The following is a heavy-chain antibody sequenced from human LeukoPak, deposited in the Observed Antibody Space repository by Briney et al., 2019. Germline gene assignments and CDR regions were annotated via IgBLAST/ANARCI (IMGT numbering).Heavy chain of an antibody. CDR1: GFTFSSYG. V-gene: IGHV3-23*01. CDR2: INNSGDRT. J-gene: IGHJ3*02. Sequence: GGSLRLSCGASGFTFSSYGMSWVRQAPGKGLEWVSGINNSGDRTYYADSVKGRFTISRDNSKNIVYLQMKSLRAEDTAVYYCAKDHMRPRIVGPTRSAFDIWGQGTMVTVSS. CDR3: AKDHMRPRIVGPTRSAFDI. D-gene: IGHD1-26*01.